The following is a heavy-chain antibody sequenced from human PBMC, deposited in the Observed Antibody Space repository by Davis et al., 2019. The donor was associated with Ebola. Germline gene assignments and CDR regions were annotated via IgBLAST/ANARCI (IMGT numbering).Heavy chain of an antibody. CDR3: ARLGSGWYDAFDI. Sequence: PSETLSLTCTVSGGSVSSGSYYWSWIRQPPGKGLEWIGYIYYSGSTNYNPSLKSRVTISVDTSKNQFSLKLSSVTAADTAVYYCARLGSGWYDAFDIWGQGTMVTVSS. CDR2: IYYSGST. CDR1: GGSVSSGSYY. V-gene: IGHV4-61*01. J-gene: IGHJ3*02. D-gene: IGHD6-19*01.